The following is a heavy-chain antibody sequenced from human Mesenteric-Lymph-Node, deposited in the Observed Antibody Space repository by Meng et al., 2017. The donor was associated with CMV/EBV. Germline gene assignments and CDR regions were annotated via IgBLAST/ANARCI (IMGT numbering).Heavy chain of an antibody. CDR3: ARHGYSSGWLAPGDY. J-gene: IGHJ4*02. CDR2: ISSYNGNT. V-gene: IGHV1-18*01. Sequence: ASVKVSCKASGYTFTSYSISWVRQAPGQGLEWMGWISSYNGNTNYVQKLQGRVTMTTDTSTSTAYMGLRSLRSDDTAVYYCARHGYSSGWLAPGDYWGQGTLVTVSS. CDR1: GYTFTSYS. D-gene: IGHD6-19*01.